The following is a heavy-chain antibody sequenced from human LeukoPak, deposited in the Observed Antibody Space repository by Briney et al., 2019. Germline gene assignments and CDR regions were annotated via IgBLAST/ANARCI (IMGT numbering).Heavy chain of an antibody. CDR3: AREMPTQIDP. V-gene: IGHV1-18*04. D-gene: IGHD2-2*01. CDR1: GYTFTGYY. Sequence: ASVKVSCKASGYTFTGYYMHWVRQAPGQGLEWMGWISAYNGNTNYAQKLQGRVTMTTDTSTSTAYMELRSLRSDDTAVYYCAREMPTQIDPWGQGTLVTVSS. CDR2: ISAYNGNT. J-gene: IGHJ5*02.